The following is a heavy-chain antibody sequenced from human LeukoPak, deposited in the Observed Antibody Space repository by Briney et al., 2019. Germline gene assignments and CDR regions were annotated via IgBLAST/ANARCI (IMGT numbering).Heavy chain of an antibody. J-gene: IGHJ4*02. CDR1: GFTFSSAC. CDR3: ATPALGRRLYYYDY. Sequence: PGGSLRLSCAASGFTFSSACLSWVRQAPGKGLEWVGRIRTKSDGETVDYAAPVKGRFTISRDDSKNTLFLQMNSLKTEDAAVYYCATPALGRRLYYYDYWGQGTLVTVSP. V-gene: IGHV3-15*07. CDR2: IRTKSDGETV. D-gene: IGHD3-16*01.